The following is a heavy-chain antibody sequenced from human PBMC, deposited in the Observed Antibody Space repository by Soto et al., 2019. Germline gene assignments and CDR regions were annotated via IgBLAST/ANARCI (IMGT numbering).Heavy chain of an antibody. V-gene: IGHV3-66*01. D-gene: IGHD6-19*01. CDR3: ARDRPYSSGWYNDY. CDR1: GFTVSSNY. J-gene: IGHJ4*02. Sequence: GGSLRLSCAASGFTVSSNYMSWVRQAPGKGLEWVSVIYSGGSTYYADSVKGRFTISRDNSKNTLYLQMNSLRAEDTAVYYCARDRPYSSGWYNDYWGQGTLVTVSS. CDR2: IYSGGST.